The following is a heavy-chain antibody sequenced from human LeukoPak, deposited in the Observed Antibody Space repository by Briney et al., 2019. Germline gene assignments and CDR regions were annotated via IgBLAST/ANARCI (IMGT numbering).Heavy chain of an antibody. CDR2: IYHSGST. J-gene: IGHJ6*02. CDR1: GYSISSGYY. CDR3: ARDPGVVGRHYGMDV. D-gene: IGHD2-2*01. V-gene: IGHV4-38-2*02. Sequence: SETLSLTCAVSGYSISSGYYWGWIRQPPGKGLEWIGSIYHSGSTYYNPSLKSRVTISVDTSKNQFSLKLSSVTAADTAVYYCARDPGVVGRHYGMDVWGQGTTVTVSS.